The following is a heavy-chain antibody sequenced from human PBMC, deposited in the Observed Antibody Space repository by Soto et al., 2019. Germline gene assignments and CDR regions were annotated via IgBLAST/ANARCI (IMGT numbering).Heavy chain of an antibody. J-gene: IGHJ4*02. CDR3: ARDQGGSGWPTYYFDY. Sequence: GASVKVSCKASGYTFTSYAMHWVRQAPGQRLEWMGWINAGNGNTKYSQKFQGRVTITRDTSASTAYMELSSLRSEDTAVYYCARDQGGSGWPTYYFDYWGQGTLVTVSS. CDR1: GYTFTSYA. CDR2: INAGNGNT. V-gene: IGHV1-3*01. D-gene: IGHD6-19*01.